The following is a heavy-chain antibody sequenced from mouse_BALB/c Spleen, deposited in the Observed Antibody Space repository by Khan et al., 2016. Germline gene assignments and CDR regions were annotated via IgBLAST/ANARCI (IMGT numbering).Heavy chain of an antibody. CDR1: GYTFTDYA. CDR2: ISTYYGDA. D-gene: IGHD1-2*01. V-gene: IGHV1S137*01. Sequence: QVQLKQSGAELVRPGVSVKISCKGSGYTFTDYAMHWVKQSHAKSLEWIGVISTYYGDASYNQKFKGKATMTVDKSSSTAYMELARLTSEDSAIXDGARDGYVYYAMDYWGQGTSVTVSS. J-gene: IGHJ4*01. CDR3: ARDGYVYYAMDY.